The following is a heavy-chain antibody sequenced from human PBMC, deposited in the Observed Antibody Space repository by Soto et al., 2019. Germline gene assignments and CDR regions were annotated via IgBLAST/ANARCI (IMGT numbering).Heavy chain of an antibody. CDR3: ARREIQGPIDY. V-gene: IGHV4-28*01. CDR1: GYSISSSNW. Sequence: QVQLQESGPGLVKPSDTLSLTCAVSGYSISSSNWWGWIRQPPGKGLEWIGYIYYSGTTYYNPSLKSRVTVSVDTSKNQFSLKLTSVTAVDTALYYCARREIQGPIDYWGQGTLVTVSS. CDR2: IYYSGTT. J-gene: IGHJ4*02. D-gene: IGHD1-26*01.